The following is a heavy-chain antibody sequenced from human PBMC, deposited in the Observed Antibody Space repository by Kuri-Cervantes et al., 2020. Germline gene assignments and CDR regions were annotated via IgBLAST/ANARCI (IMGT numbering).Heavy chain of an antibody. CDR1: GFTFSSYS. J-gene: IGHJ4*02. Sequence: GESLKISCAASGFTFSSYSMNWVRQAPGKGLEWVSYISSSSSTIYYADSVKGRFTISRDNAKNSLYLQMNSLRAEDTAVYFCAKDLTTGAAGLDYWGQGTLVTVSS. D-gene: IGHD6-13*01. CDR3: AKDLTTGAAGLDY. V-gene: IGHV3-48*01. CDR2: ISSSSSTI.